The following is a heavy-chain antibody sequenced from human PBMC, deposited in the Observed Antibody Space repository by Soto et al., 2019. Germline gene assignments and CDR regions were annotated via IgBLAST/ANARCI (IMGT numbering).Heavy chain of an antibody. V-gene: IGHV1-2*02. D-gene: IGHD6-19*01. CDR1: GYTFTVYY. CDR3: AKGIPIIAVAGTRYYGMDV. J-gene: IGHJ6*02. CDR2: INPNSGGT. Sequence: ASVKVSCKASGYTFTVYYMHCVRQSPLQGLEWMGWINPNSGGTNYAQKFQGRVTMTRDTSISTAYMELSRLRSDDTAVYYCAKGIPIIAVAGTRYYGMDVWGQGTTVTVSS.